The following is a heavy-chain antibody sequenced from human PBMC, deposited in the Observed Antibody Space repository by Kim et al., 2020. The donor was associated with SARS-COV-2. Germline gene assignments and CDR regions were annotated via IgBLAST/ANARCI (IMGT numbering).Heavy chain of an antibody. Sequence: GSLRLSCAASGFTFSSYGMHWVRQAPGKGLEWVAVISYDGSNKYYADSVKGRFTISRDNSKNTLYLQMNSLRAEDTAVYYCAKVGAIHLGELSRNYYYYMDVWGKGTTVTVSS. J-gene: IGHJ6*03. CDR2: ISYDGSNK. V-gene: IGHV3-30*18. CDR3: AKVGAIHLGELSRNYYYYMDV. D-gene: IGHD3-16*02. CDR1: GFTFSSYG.